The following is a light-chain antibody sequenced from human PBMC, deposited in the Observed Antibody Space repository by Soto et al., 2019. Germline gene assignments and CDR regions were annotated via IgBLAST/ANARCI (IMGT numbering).Light chain of an antibody. V-gene: IGKV3-20*01. CDR3: QQYGGSPLIT. CDR1: QSVITN. Sequence: EIVLTQSPATLSVSPGERATLSCRASQSVITNLAWYQQKPGQAPRLLISGTSSRATGIPDRFSGSGSGTDFTLTINRLEPEDFAVYYCQQYGGSPLITFGQGTRLEIK. J-gene: IGKJ5*01. CDR2: GTS.